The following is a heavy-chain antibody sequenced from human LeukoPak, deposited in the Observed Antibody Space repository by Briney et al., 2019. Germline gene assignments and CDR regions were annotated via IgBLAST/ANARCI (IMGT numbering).Heavy chain of an antibody. D-gene: IGHD3-16*01. CDR1: GFTFSSYG. V-gene: IGHV3-23*01. CDR2: VTGPGDTT. CDR3: AKGAEIDL. Sequence: GGSLRLSCAASGFTFSSYGMHWVRQAPGKGLEWVSAVTGPGDTTYYADSVKGRFFMSREDSKTTVYLQMNSLRVEDTAIYYCAKGAEIDLWGQGTLVTVSS. J-gene: IGHJ5*02.